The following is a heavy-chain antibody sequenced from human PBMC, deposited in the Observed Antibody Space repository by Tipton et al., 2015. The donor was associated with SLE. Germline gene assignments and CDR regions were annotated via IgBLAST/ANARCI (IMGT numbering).Heavy chain of an antibody. CDR2: INHSGST. CDR3: ASRLKYSGYDYRYFRRTQFDY. Sequence: TLSLTCAVYGGSFSGYYWSWIRQPPGKGLEWIGEINHSGSTNYNPSLKSRVTISVDTSKNQFSLRVTSVTAADTAVYYCASRLKYSGYDYRYFRRTQFDYWGQGTLVNVSS. J-gene: IGHJ4*02. D-gene: IGHD5-12*01. V-gene: IGHV4-34*01. CDR1: GGSFSGYY.